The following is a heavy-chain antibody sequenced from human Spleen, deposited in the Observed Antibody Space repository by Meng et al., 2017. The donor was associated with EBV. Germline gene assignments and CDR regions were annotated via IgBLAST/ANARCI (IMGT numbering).Heavy chain of an antibody. Sequence: PQSAESGPGQGKPSETLSLPCPVSGDSISSFYYWGWIRQPPGRGLEWIGSVHYTGSTYYSPSLKSRVTVSVDTSKNQFSLRLTSVTAADTAVYYCARPFPSWQSPRLDPFGAWGQGTLVTVSS. D-gene: IGHD6-19*01. CDR3: ARPFPSWQSPRLDPFGA. CDR2: VHYTGST. V-gene: IGHV4-39*01. J-gene: IGHJ5*02. CDR1: GDSISSFYY.